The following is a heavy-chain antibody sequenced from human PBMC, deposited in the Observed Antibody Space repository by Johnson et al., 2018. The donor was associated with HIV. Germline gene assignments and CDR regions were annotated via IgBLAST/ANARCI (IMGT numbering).Heavy chain of an antibody. J-gene: IGHJ3*02. CDR3: AKVGERYYDSSGYDAFDI. CDR2: MWYDGSNK. D-gene: IGHD3-22*01. CDR1: GFTFSTYG. V-gene: IGHV3-33*06. Sequence: QVQPVESGGGVVQPGRSLRLSCAASGFTFSTYGMHWVRQAPGKGLEWVAVMWYDGSNKYYADSVKGRFTISRDNSKNTLYLQMNSLRAEDTAVYYCAKVGERYYDSSGYDAFDIWGQGTMVTVSS.